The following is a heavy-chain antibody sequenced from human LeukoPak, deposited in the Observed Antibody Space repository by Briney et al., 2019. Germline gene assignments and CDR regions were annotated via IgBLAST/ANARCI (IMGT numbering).Heavy chain of an antibody. Sequence: GGSLRLSCAASGFTFSSHTMNWVRQAPGKGLEWVSSISSSSIFIYYADSVKGRFTISRDNAKNSLDLQMNSLRVDDTAVYYCAKDSLRWSYFYYGMDVWGQGTTVTVSS. CDR1: GFTFSSHT. D-gene: IGHD4-23*01. CDR2: ISSSSIFI. V-gene: IGHV3-21*01. CDR3: AKDSLRWSYFYYGMDV. J-gene: IGHJ6*02.